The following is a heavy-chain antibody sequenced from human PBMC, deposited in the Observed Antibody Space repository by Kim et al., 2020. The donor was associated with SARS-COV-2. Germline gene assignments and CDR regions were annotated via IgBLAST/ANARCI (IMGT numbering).Heavy chain of an antibody. CDR3: ARFIREEWELVYYYYGMDV. V-gene: IGHV3-21*01. D-gene: IGHD1-26*01. J-gene: IGHJ6*02. Sequence: GGSLRLSCAASGFTFSSYSMNWVRQAPGKGLEWVSSISSSSSYIYYADSVKGRFTISRDNAKNSLYLQMNSLRAEDTAVYYCARFIREEWELVYYYYGMDVWGQGTTVTVSS. CDR1: GFTFSSYS. CDR2: ISSSSSYI.